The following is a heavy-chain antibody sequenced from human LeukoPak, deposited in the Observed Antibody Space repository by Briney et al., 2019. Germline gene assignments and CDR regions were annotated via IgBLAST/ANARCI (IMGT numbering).Heavy chain of an antibody. V-gene: IGHV3-9*01. CDR1: GFTFDDYA. J-gene: IGHJ4*02. CDR3: AKAQSLGELSLHFDY. Sequence: GRSLRLSCAASGFTFDDYAMHWVRQAPGKGLEWVSGISWNSGSIGYADSVKGRFTISRDNAKNSLYRQMNSLRAEDTALYYCAKAQSLGELSLHFDYWGQGTLVTVSS. CDR2: ISWNSGSI. D-gene: IGHD3-16*02.